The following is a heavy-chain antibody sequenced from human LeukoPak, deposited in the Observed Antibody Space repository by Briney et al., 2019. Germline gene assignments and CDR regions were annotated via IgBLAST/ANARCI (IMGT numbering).Heavy chain of an antibody. CDR3: ARAPPYSSGWYRRYFDY. V-gene: IGHV4-30-2*01. CDR2: IYHSGST. Sequence: SETLSLTCTVSGGSISSGGYYWSWIRQPPGKGLEWIGYIYHSGSTYYNPSLKSRVTISVDRSKNQFSLKLSSVTAADTAVYYCARAPPYSSGWYRRYFDYWGQGTLVTVSS. J-gene: IGHJ4*02. CDR1: GGSISSGGYY. D-gene: IGHD6-19*01.